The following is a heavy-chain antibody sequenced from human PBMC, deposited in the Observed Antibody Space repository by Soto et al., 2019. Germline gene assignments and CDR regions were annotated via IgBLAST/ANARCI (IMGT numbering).Heavy chain of an antibody. CDR1: GYTFTSYD. D-gene: IGHD3-22*01. CDR3: HLSYYDSSGYQFDI. Sequence: ASVKVSCKASGYTFTSYDINWVLQATGQGLEWMGWMNPNSGNTGYAQKFQGRVTMTRNTSISTAYMELSSLRSEDTAVYYCHLSYYDSSGYQFDIWGQGTMVTVSS. CDR2: MNPNSGNT. V-gene: IGHV1-8*01. J-gene: IGHJ3*02.